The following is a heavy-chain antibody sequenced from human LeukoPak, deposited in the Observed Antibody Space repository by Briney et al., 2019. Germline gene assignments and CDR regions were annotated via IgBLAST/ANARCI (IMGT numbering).Heavy chain of an antibody. D-gene: IGHD3-10*01. Sequence: PSETLSLTCTVSGGSISSYYWSWIRQPAGKGLEWIGRIYTSGSTNYNPSLKSRVTMSVDTSKNQFSLKLSSVTAADTAVYYCARVSYGSGSYQYYFDYWGQGTLVTVSS. V-gene: IGHV4-4*07. CDR2: IYTSGST. J-gene: IGHJ4*02. CDR3: ARVSYGSGSYQYYFDY. CDR1: GGSISSYY.